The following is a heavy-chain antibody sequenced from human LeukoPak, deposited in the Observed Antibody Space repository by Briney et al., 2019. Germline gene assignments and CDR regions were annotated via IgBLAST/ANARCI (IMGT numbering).Heavy chain of an antibody. CDR3: ARLGLGSSRGY. CDR1: GGSISSSSYY. J-gene: IGHJ4*02. D-gene: IGHD6-6*01. Sequence: PSQTLSLTCTVSGGSISSSSYYWGWIREPPGKGLEWIGSIYYSGTTYYNPSLKSRVTISVDTSKNQFSLKLSSVTAADTAVYYCARLGLGSSRGYWGQGTLVTVSS. V-gene: IGHV4-39*01. CDR2: IYYSGTT.